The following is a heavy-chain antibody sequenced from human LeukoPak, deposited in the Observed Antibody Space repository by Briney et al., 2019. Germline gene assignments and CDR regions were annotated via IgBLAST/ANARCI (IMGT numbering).Heavy chain of an antibody. CDR3: ARTLTYYYDSSGYLLRAQNDY. J-gene: IGHJ4*02. CDR1: GYTFTGYY. D-gene: IGHD3-22*01. CDR2: INPNSGGT. V-gene: IGHV1-2*06. Sequence: ASVKVSCKASGYTFTGYYMHWVRQAPGQGLEWMGRINPNSGGTNYAQKFQGRVTMTRDTSISTVYMELSRLRSDDTAVYYCARTLTYYYDSSGYLLRAQNDYWGQGTLVTASS.